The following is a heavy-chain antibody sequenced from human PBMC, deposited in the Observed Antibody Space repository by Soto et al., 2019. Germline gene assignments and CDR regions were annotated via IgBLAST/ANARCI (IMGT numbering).Heavy chain of an antibody. CDR2: IYYSGST. CDR1: GGSVSSGSYY. J-gene: IGHJ4*02. CDR3: ARSSRKDFDY. D-gene: IGHD2-15*01. Sequence: PSETLSLTCTVSGGSVSSGSYYWSWIRQPPGKGLEWIGYIYYSGSTNYNPSLKSRVTISVDTSKNQFSLKLSSVTAADTAVYYCARSSRKDFDYWGQGTLVTSPQ. V-gene: IGHV4-61*01.